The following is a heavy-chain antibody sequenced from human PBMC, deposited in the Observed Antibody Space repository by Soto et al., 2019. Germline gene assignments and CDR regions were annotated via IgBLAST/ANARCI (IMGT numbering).Heavy chain of an antibody. Sequence: QVQLVESGGGVVQPGRSLRLSCAASGFTFSHYGIHCVRQAPCWVLEWVAVISFVGSDIHYADSVKGRFSISRDNSENTLYLQMNNLRTADTAVYYCAKEIWAYGTYTMDVWGLGTTVTVSS. V-gene: IGHV3-30*18. CDR2: ISFVGSDI. CDR3: AKEIWAYGTYTMDV. J-gene: IGHJ6*02. D-gene: IGHD4-17*01. CDR1: GFTFSHYG.